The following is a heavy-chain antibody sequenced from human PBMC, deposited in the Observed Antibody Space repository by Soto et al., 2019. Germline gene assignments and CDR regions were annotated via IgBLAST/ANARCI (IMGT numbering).Heavy chain of an antibody. CDR2: IIPIFGTA. CDR3: ARHRGPSSGYYPYWFDP. CDR1: GGTFSSYA. J-gene: IGHJ5*02. Sequence: QVQLVQSGAEVKKPGSSVKVSCKASGGTFSSYAISWVRQAPGQGLEWMGEIIPIFGTANYAQKFQGRVTITADESTSTAYMELSSLRSEDTAVYYCARHRGPSSGYYPYWFDPWGQGTLVTVSS. D-gene: IGHD3-22*01. V-gene: IGHV1-69*12.